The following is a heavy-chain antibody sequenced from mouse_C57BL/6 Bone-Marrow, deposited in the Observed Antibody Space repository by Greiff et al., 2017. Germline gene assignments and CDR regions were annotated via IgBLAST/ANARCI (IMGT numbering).Heavy chain of an antibody. CDR3: TRGGVDYGKGGFAY. Sequence: QVQLQQSGAELVRPGASVTLSCKASGYTFTDYEMHWVKQTPVHGLEWIGAIDPETGGTAYNQKFKGKAILTADKSSSTAYMELRSLTSEDSSVYYCTRGGVDYGKGGFAYWGQGTLVTVSA. D-gene: IGHD1-1*02. CDR1: GYTFTDYE. V-gene: IGHV1-15*01. CDR2: IDPETGGT. J-gene: IGHJ3*01.